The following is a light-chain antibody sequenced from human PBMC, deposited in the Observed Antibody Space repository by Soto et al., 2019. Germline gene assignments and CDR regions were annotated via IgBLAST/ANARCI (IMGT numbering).Light chain of an antibody. J-gene: IGKJ2*01. Sequence: EIVLTQSPDTLSLSPGERATLSCRASQSVSSSYLGWYQQKAGRAPRLLVYGASSRDTGIPDRFSGSGSGSDFTLTISRLETEDFAVYYCQWYGYSPRTFGQGTKVEIK. CDR3: QWYGYSPRT. CDR2: GAS. CDR1: QSVSSSY. V-gene: IGKV3-20*01.